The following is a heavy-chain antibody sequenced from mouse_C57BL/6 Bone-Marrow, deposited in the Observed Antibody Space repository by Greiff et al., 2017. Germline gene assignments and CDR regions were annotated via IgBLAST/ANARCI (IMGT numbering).Heavy chain of an antibody. CDR3: ARGAVVAHWYFDV. V-gene: IGHV5-16*01. J-gene: IGHJ1*03. CDR2: INYDGSST. CDR1: GFTFSDYY. Sequence: EVQGVESGGDLVKPGGSLTLSCAASGFTFSDYYMAWVRQVPEKGLEWVANINYDGSSTYYLDSLKSRFIISRDNAKNILYLQMSSLKSEDTATYYCARGAVVAHWYFDVWGTGTTVTVSS. D-gene: IGHD1-1*01.